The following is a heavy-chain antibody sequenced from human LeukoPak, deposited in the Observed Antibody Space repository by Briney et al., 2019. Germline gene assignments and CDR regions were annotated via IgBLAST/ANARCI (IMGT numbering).Heavy chain of an antibody. Sequence: GGSLRLSCAASGFTFSSYSMNWVRQAPGKGLEWVSSISSSSSYIFYADSVKGRFTISRDNAKNSLYLQMNSLRAEDTAVYYCARDTHSVAGGDVDYWGQGTLVTVSS. CDR1: GFTFSSYS. CDR2: ISSSSSYI. V-gene: IGHV3-21*01. CDR3: ARDTHSVAGGDVDY. J-gene: IGHJ4*02. D-gene: IGHD6-19*01.